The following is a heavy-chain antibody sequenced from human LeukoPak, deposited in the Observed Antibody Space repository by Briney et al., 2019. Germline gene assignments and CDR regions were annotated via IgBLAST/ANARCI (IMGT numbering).Heavy chain of an antibody. V-gene: IGHV1-69*05. J-gene: IGHJ4*02. Sequence: SVKVSCKASGGTFSSYAISWVRQAPGQGLEWMGGIIPILGAANYAQKFQGRVTISTDESTSTAYMELSSLRSEDTAVYYCASAYCSSTSCYTYIFDYWGQGTLVTVSS. CDR2: IIPILGAA. CDR1: GGTFSSYA. D-gene: IGHD2-2*02. CDR3: ASAYCSSTSCYTYIFDY.